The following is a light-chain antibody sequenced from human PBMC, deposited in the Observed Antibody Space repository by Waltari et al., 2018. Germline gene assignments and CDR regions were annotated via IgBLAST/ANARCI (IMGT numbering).Light chain of an antibody. V-gene: IGLV2-23*02. CDR3: CSYPDYGTF. Sequence: QSALTQPASVSGSPGQSITLPCTGTSSDVGSLNLVSWYQQHPGKAPKLILYDVTKRPSGVSDRFSGSKSGATASLTISSLQAEDEADYYCCSYPDYGTFFGGGTKLTVL. J-gene: IGLJ2*01. CDR2: DVT. CDR1: SSDVGSLNL.